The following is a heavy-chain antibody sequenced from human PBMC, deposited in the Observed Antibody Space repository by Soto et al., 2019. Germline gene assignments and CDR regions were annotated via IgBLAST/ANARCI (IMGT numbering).Heavy chain of an antibody. V-gene: IGHV4-39*01. D-gene: IGHD1-7*01. CDR1: GGSISSSSYY. J-gene: IGHJ5*02. CDR3: ARQDGGWNYVSFDP. CDR2: IYYSGST. Sequence: PSETLSLTCTVSGGSISSSSYYWGWIRQPPGKGLEWIESIYYSGSTYYNPSLKSRVTISVDTSKNQFSLKLSSVTAADTAVYYCARQDGGWNYVSFDPWGQGTLVTVSS.